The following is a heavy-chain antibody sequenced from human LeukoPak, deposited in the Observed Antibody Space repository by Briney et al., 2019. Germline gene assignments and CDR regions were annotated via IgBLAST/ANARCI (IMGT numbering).Heavy chain of an antibody. CDR3: ARGGVAVAFDY. J-gene: IGHJ4*02. Sequence: GGSLRLSCAASRFTFSSYSMSWARQAPGRGLEWVSILYSGNSTYYADSVKGRFTISRDSSINTLYLQMNSLSTEDTAVYYCARGGVAVAFDYWGQGTLVTVSS. V-gene: IGHV3-53*01. CDR1: RFTFSSYS. D-gene: IGHD6-19*01. CDR2: LYSGNST.